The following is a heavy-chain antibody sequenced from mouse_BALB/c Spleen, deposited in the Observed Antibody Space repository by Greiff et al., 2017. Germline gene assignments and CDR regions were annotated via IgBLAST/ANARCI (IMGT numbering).Heavy chain of an antibody. CDR3: TRKGSSKGYYFDY. Sequence: VQLQQSGTVLARPGASVKMSCKASGYTFTSYWMHWVKQRPGQGLEWIGAIYPGNSDTSYNQKFKGKAKLTAVTSTSTAYMELSSLTNEDSAVYYCTRKGSSKGYYFDYWGQGTTLTVSS. J-gene: IGHJ2*01. CDR2: IYPGNSDT. V-gene: IGHV1-5*01. D-gene: IGHD3-2*02. CDR1: GYTFTSYW.